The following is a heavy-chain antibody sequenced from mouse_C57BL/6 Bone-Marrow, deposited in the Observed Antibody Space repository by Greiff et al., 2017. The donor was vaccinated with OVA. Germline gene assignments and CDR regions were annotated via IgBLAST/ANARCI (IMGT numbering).Heavy chain of an antibody. D-gene: IGHD2-4*01. J-gene: IGHJ3*01. CDR2: INPNNGGT. CDR1: GYTFTDYY. CDR3: AYDYDEAWFAY. V-gene: IGHV1-26*01. Sequence: VQLQQSGPELVKPGASVKISCKASGYTFTDYYMNWVKQSHGKSLEWIGDINPNNGGTSYNQKFKGKATLTVDKSSSTAYMELRSLTSEDSAVYYCAYDYDEAWFAYWGQGTLVTVSA.